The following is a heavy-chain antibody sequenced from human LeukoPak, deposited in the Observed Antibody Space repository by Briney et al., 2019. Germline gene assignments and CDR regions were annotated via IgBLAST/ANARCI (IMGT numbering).Heavy chain of an antibody. Sequence: ASVKVSCKASGGTFSSYVISWVRQAPGQGLEWMGGIIPIFGTTHYAQKFQGRVTIIADESTTTAYMELSSLRSEDTAVYFCARETYNGRYYYFDYWGQGTLVTVSS. CDR2: IIPIFGTT. D-gene: IGHD1-26*01. J-gene: IGHJ4*02. CDR1: GGTFSSYV. V-gene: IGHV1-69*13. CDR3: ARETYNGRYYYFDY.